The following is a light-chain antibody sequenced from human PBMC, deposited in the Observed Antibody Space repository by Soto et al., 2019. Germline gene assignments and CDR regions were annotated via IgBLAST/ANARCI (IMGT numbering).Light chain of an antibody. CDR1: QRITTY. CDR2: TSG. J-gene: IGKJ2*01. CDR3: QQTYNTPYT. Sequence: IHRTQSPSSLSASVGDRVTITCRASQRITTYLNWYQHKPGEAPKLLISTSGTLQRGVPSRFTGSGSGTDFTLTITGLQRADFATYFCQQTYNTPYTFGQGYKLEIK. V-gene: IGKV1-39*01.